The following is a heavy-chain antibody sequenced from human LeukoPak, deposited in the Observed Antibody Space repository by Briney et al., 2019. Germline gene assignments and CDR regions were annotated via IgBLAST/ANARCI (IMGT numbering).Heavy chain of an antibody. J-gene: IGHJ4*02. V-gene: IGHV4-59*08. CDR2: IYYSGST. Sequence: SETLSLTCTVSGGSISSYYWSWIRQPPGKGLEWIGYIYYSGSTNYNPSLKSRVTISVDTSKNQFSLKLSSVTAADTAVYYCARLVYYDSSGYYFDYWGQGTLVTVYS. CDR1: GGSISSYY. CDR3: ARLVYYDSSGYYFDY. D-gene: IGHD3-22*01.